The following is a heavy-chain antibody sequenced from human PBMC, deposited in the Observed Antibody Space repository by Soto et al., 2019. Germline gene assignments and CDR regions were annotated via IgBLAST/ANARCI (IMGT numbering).Heavy chain of an antibody. Sequence: QVQLQESGPGLVKPSQTLSLTCTVSGGSISSGYYWSWIRQHPGKGLGWIGYIYYSGSTYYNPSLKSRVTISVDTSKNQFSLKLSSVTAADTAVYYCARAPGDYFDYWGQGTLVTVSS. CDR1: GGSISSGYY. CDR3: ARAPGDYFDY. J-gene: IGHJ4*02. CDR2: IYYSGST. V-gene: IGHV4-31*03.